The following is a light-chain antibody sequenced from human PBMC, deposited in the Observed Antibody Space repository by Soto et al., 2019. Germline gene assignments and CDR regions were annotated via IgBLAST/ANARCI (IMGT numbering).Light chain of an antibody. CDR3: YAATGNNLV. CDR2: KDT. V-gene: IGLV3-27*01. J-gene: IGLJ3*02. CDR1: LLAKKY. Sequence: SYELTQPSSVSVSPGQTARITCSGDLLAKKYARWFQQRPGQAPVLLIYKDTERSSGIPERFSGSSSGATVTLTISGAQVEDEADYYCYAATGNNLVFGGGTKVTVL.